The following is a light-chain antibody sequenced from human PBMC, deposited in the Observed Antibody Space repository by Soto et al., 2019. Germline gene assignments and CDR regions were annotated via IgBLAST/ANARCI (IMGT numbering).Light chain of an antibody. V-gene: IGKV3-20*01. CDR1: QSVTNRY. CDR3: HQYGSSPGT. J-gene: IGKJ1*01. Sequence: DIVLTQSPGTLSLSPGERATLSCRASQSVTNRYLAWYQQKPGQAPRLLFFGASIRDTGIPDRFSGSGSGTDFTLTINRLEPEDSAVYYCHQYGSSPGTFGPGTKVEI. CDR2: GAS.